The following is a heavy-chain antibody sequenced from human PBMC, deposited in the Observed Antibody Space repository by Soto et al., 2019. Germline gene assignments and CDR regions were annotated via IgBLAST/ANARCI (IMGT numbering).Heavy chain of an antibody. V-gene: IGHV3-23*01. Sequence: GWSLRLSCAASGFTFNIYAMAWVRQAPGKGLEWVSSISRYGDFTYYADYVEGWFTISRDNSKNTLYLKMNSLRAEDTALYYCAKDRYLDHDSRGYLFDNWGQETLLTVSS. CDR3: AKDRYLDHDSRGYLFDN. D-gene: IGHD3-22*01. J-gene: IGHJ4*02. CDR1: GFTFNIYA. CDR2: ISRYGDFT.